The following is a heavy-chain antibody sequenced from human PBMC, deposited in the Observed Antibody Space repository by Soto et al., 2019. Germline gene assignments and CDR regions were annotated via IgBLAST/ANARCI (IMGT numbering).Heavy chain of an antibody. J-gene: IGHJ6*02. CDR2: IYYSGST. V-gene: IGHV4-31*03. D-gene: IGHD5-12*01. Sequence: QVQLQESGPGLVKPSQTLSLTCTVSGGSISSGGYYWSWIRQHPGKGLEWIGYIYYSGSTYYNPSLKSRVTLSVDKSKNQFSLKLSSVTAADTAVYYCARALGGEMATIYNYYYGMDGWGQGTTVTVFS. CDR3: ARALGGEMATIYNYYYGMDG. CDR1: GGSISSGGYY.